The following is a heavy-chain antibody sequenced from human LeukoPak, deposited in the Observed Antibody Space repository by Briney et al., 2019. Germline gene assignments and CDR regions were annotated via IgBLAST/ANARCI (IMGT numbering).Heavy chain of an antibody. V-gene: IGHV4-59*06. CDR1: GGSISSYY. CDR2: IYYSGST. Sequence: SETLSLTCTVSGGSISSYYWSWIRQHPAKGLEWIGNIYYSGSTYYNPSLKSRVTISVDTSKNQFSLKLSSVTAADTAVYYCAGIGERIFDYWGQGTLVTVSS. D-gene: IGHD3-10*01. J-gene: IGHJ4*02. CDR3: AGIGERIFDY.